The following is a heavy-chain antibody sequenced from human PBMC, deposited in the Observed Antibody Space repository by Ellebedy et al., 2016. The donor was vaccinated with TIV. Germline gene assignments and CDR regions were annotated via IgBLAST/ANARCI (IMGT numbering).Heavy chain of an antibody. Sequence: SETLSLTXTVSGGSISSYYWSWIRQHPGKGLEWIGYIYYSGSTHYNPSLKSRVTISVDTSKNQFSLKLSSVTAADTAVYYCARVKHSGSYYNNWFDPWGQGTLVTVSS. D-gene: IGHD3-10*01. CDR2: IYYSGST. J-gene: IGHJ5*02. CDR3: ARVKHSGSYYNNWFDP. CDR1: GGSISSYY. V-gene: IGHV4-59*06.